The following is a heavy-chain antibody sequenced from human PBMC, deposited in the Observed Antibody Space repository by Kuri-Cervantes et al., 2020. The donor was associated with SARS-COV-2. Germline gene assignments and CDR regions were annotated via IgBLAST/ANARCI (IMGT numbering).Heavy chain of an antibody. CDR1: GFTFSSYG. J-gene: IGHJ6*02. CDR3: AKDFATYCSSTSCFYGMDV. D-gene: IGHD2-2*01. CDR2: IRYDGSKK. Sequence: GGSLRLSCAASGFTFSSYGMHWVRQAPGKGLEWVAFIRYDGSKKYYPDSVKGRFTISRDDSQNMLYLQMYSLRAEDTAVYYCAKDFATYCSSTSCFYGMDVWGQGTTVTVSS. V-gene: IGHV3-30*02.